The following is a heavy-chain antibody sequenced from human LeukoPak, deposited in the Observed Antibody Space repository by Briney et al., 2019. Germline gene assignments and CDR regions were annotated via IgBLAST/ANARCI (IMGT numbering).Heavy chain of an antibody. D-gene: IGHD5-18*01. J-gene: IGHJ4*02. CDR2: LNPNSGAT. CDR1: GYTFTGYY. V-gene: IGHV1-2*02. CDR3: ARGTPMGD. Sequence: ASVNVFCKASGYTFTGYYIHWVRQAPGQGLEWLGWLNPNSGATNYAPKFQGRVTMTRDTSISTAYMELSSLRSGDTAVYYCARGTPMGDWGQGALVTVSS.